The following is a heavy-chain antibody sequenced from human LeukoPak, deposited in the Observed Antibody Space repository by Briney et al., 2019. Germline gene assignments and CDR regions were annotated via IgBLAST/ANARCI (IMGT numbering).Heavy chain of an antibody. CDR1: GASMNNYY. CDR3: ARSWAAKWELPGQFDS. V-gene: IGHV4-59*08. Sequence: PSETLSLTCTVSGASMNNYYWSWLRQSPEKGLEWLGFVFSRGTTNLNPSFKSRLIMSIDTSKNQFSLRLSSVTAADTAVYFCARSWAAKWELPGQFDSWGQGRLVSVSS. J-gene: IGHJ4*02. CDR2: VFSRGTT. D-gene: IGHD1-26*01.